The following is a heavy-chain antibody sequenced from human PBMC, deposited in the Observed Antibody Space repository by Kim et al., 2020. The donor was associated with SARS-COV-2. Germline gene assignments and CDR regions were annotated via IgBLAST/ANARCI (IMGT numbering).Heavy chain of an antibody. J-gene: IGHJ4*02. CDR1: GDSVSSNSAA. CDR2: TYYRSKWYN. V-gene: IGHV6-1*01. CDR3: ARAEYICRQWPSCAPDYFDY. Sequence: SQTLSLTCAISGDSVSSNSAAWNWIRQSPSRGLEWLGRTYYRSKWYNDYAVSVKSRITINPDTSKNQFSLQLNSVTPEDTAVYYCARAEYICRQWPSCAPDYFDYWGQGTLVTVSS. D-gene: IGHD6-19*01.